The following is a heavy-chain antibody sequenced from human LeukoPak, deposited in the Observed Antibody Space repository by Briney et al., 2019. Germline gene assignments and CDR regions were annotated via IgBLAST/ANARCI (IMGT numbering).Heavy chain of an antibody. CDR1: GYIFTSYF. V-gene: IGHV1-8*03. CDR2: VNPNSGNT. D-gene: IGHD3-16*01. J-gene: IGHJ4*02. Sequence: ASVKVSCKASGYIFTSYFMHWVRQATGQGLEWMGWVNPNSGNTGYAQKFQGRVTITRNTSISTAYMELSSLRSEDTAVYYCARGFYGNFDYWGQGTLVTVSS. CDR3: ARGFYGNFDY.